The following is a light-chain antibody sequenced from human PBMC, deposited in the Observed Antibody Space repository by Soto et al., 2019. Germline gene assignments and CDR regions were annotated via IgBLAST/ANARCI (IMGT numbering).Light chain of an antibody. Sequence: DIQMTQSPSSLSGSVGDRVTITCQASQDVSNYLNWYQQKPGQAPKLVIYDASNLETGVPSRFSVSGAGKDFSFTINARQPEDVATYYCQKYHNLPLSFSGGTEMDIK. CDR1: QDVSNY. CDR2: DAS. CDR3: QKYHNLPLS. J-gene: IGKJ4*01. V-gene: IGKV1-33*01.